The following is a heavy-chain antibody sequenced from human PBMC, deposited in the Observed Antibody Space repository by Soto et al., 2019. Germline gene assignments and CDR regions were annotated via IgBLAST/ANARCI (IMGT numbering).Heavy chain of an antibody. CDR1: GFAFSSYA. V-gene: IGHV3-23*01. CDR2: FSGRGGRT. J-gene: IGHJ3*02. Sequence: EVQLLESGGGLVQPGGSLRLSFAVSGFAFSSYAMSWVRQAPGKGLEWVSAFSGRGGRTYYADSVKARFTISRDKSKNTLYLQMNTLRTEDTAVYYCAKVEGSSSYYYGAFDIWGQGKMVTASS. CDR3: AKVEGSSSYYYGAFDI. D-gene: IGHD3-22*01.